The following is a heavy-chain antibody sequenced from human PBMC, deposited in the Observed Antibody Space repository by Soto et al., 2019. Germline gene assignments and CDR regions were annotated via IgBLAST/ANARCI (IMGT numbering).Heavy chain of an antibody. CDR2: ISYDGSNK. J-gene: IGHJ4*02. D-gene: IGHD2-15*01. Sequence: GGSLSLSCAASGFTFSSYGMHWVRQAPGKGLEWVAVISYDGSNKYYADSVKGRFTISRDNSKNTLYLQMNSLRAEDTAVYYCAKPKYCSGGSCYLSYFDYWGQGTLVTVSS. V-gene: IGHV3-30*18. CDR3: AKPKYCSGGSCYLSYFDY. CDR1: GFTFSSYG.